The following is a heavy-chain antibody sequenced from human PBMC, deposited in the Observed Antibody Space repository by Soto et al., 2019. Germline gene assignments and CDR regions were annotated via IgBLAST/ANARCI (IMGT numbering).Heavy chain of an antibody. J-gene: IGHJ6*02. D-gene: IGHD3-3*01. CDR1: GGSISSSGYS. CDR2: IYHSGST. V-gene: IGHV4-30-2*01. Sequence: NPSETLSLTCAVSGGSISSSGYSWSWIRQPPGKGLEWIGYIYHSGSTYYSPSLKSRVTISVDRSKNQFSLKLTSVTAADTAVYYCARERDYYFWTGQNLYYYGMDVWGQGTPVTVSS. CDR3: ARERDYYFWTGQNLYYYGMDV.